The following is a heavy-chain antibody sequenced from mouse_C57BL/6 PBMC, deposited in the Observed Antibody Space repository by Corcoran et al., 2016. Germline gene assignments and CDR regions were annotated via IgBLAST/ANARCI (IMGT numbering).Heavy chain of an antibody. J-gene: IGHJ1*03. CDR3: ARSGPHWYIDV. CDR1: GYTFTDYY. D-gene: IGHD3-1*01. V-gene: IGHV1-26*01. Sequence: EVQLQQSGPELVKPGASVKISCKASGYTFTDYYMNWVKQSHGKSLEWIGDINPNNGGTSYNQKFKGKATLTVDKSSSTAYMELRSLTSEDSAVYYCARSGPHWYIDVWGTGTTVTVSS. CDR2: INPNNGGT.